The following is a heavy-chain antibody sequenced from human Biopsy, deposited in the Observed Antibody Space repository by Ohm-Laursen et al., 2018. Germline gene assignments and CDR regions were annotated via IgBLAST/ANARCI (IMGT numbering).Heavy chain of an antibody. CDR1: GFTFATYG. V-gene: IGHV4-34*08. Sequence: LSCAASGFTFATYGMSWIRQPPGKGLEWIGQINQSGRTNYNPSLKSRVNISADKSNNQFPLKLTSVTSADTAVYFCGNEVHGRDYWGLGALVTVSS. CDR3: GNEVHGRDY. D-gene: IGHD2-15*01. J-gene: IGHJ4*02. CDR2: INQSGRT.